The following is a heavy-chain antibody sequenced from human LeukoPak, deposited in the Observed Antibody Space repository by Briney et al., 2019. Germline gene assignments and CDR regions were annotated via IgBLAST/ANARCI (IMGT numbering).Heavy chain of an antibody. V-gene: IGHV1-69*02. CDR1: GGTFSSYT. CDR2: IIPILGIA. D-gene: IGHD1-26*01. CDR3: ARNVGATTGEYFQH. J-gene: IGHJ1*01. Sequence: SVKVSCKASGGTFSSYTISWVRQATGQGLEWMGRIIPILGIANYAQKSQGRVTITADKSTSTAYMELSSLRSEDTAVYYCARNVGATTGEYFQHWGQGTLVTVSS.